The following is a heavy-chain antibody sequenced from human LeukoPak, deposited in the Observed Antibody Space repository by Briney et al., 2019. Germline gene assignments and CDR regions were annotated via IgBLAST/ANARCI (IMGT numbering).Heavy chain of an antibody. CDR3: ARDFALYYYDSSGYYDY. CDR1: GFTFSSYS. CDR2: ISSSSSYI. Sequence: GGSLRLSCAASGFTFSSYSMNWVRQAPGKGLEWVSSISSSSSYIYYADSVKGRFTISRDSAKNSLYLQMNSLRAEDTAVYYCARDFALYYYDSSGYYDYWGQGTLVTVSS. J-gene: IGHJ4*02. D-gene: IGHD3-22*01. V-gene: IGHV3-21*01.